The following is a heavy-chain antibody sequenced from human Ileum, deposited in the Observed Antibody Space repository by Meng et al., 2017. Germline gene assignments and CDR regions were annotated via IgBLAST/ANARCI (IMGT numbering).Heavy chain of an antibody. CDR3: ARRAHYGDPPR. CDR1: SGSFTNNNYY. V-gene: IGHV4-39*01. D-gene: IGHD4-17*01. Sequence: QLRLQESGPGLVKPSETLALTRSVSSGSFTNNNYYWVWIRRPPGKGLEWIGSIYYGGSTYYNPSLKSRVTISVDTSTNQFSLKLISVTAADTAVYYCARRAHYGDPPRWGQGTLVNRSS. CDR2: IYYGGST. J-gene: IGHJ4*02.